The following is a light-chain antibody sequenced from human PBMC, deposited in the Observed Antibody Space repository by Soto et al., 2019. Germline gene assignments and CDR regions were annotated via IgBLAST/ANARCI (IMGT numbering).Light chain of an antibody. Sequence: DVVMTQSPLSLPVTLGQPASISCRSSQSLVYSDGNTYLNWFQQRPGQSPRRLIYQVSNRDSGVPDRFSGSGSGTDFTLKISRVEAEDVGVYYCMQATHLLTFGGGTKVEIK. V-gene: IGKV2-30*01. CDR3: MQATHLLT. J-gene: IGKJ4*01. CDR2: QVS. CDR1: QSLVYSDGNTY.